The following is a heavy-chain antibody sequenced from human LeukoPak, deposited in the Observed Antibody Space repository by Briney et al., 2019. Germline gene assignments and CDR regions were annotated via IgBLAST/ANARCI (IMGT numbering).Heavy chain of an antibody. CDR1: GFTFSNYS. CDR2: ISGSGGST. D-gene: IGHD3-3*01. J-gene: IGHJ4*02. V-gene: IGHV3-23*01. CDR3: ASHPRGSGSIGY. Sequence: PGGSLRLSCAASGFTFSNYSMSWVRQAPGKGLEWVSAISGSGGSTYYADSVKGRFTISRDNAKNSLYLQMNSLRAEDTAVYYCASHPRGSGSIGYWGQGTLVTVSS.